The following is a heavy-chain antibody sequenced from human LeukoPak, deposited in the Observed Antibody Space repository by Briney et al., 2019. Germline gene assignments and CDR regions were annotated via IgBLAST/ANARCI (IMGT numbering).Heavy chain of an antibody. V-gene: IGHV3-9*01. CDR2: ISWNSGSI. D-gene: IGHD2-2*01. J-gene: IGHJ4*02. Sequence: GRSLRLSCAASGFTFDDYAMHWVRQAPGKGLEWVSGISWNSGSIGYADSVKGRFTISRDNAKNSLYLQMNSLRAEDTAVYYCAKDGSLSQPRDPYDYWGQGTLVTVSS. CDR1: GFTFDDYA. CDR3: AKDGSLSQPRDPYDY.